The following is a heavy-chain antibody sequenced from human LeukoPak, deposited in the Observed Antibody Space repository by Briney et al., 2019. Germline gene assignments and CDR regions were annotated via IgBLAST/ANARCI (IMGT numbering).Heavy chain of an antibody. CDR3: ARHLNYYDSSGYPDY. CDR1: GGSISSSSYY. V-gene: IGHV4-39*01. D-gene: IGHD3-22*01. J-gene: IGHJ4*02. Sequence: PSVTLSLTCTVSGGSISSSSYYWGWIRQPPGKGLEWIGSIYYSGSTYYNPSLKSRVTISVDTSKNQFSLKLSSVTAADTAVYYCARHLNYYDSSGYPDYWGQGTLVTVSS. CDR2: IYYSGST.